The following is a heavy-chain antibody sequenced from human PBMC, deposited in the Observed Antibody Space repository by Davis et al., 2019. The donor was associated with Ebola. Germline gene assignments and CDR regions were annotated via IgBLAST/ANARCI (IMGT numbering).Heavy chain of an antibody. Sequence: GESLKISCAASGFTFSSYSMNWVRQAPGKGLEWVSSISSSSSYIYYADSVKGRFTISRDNAKNSLYLQMNSLRAEDTAVYYCARRPYDSRGYQLDYWGQGTLVTVSS. V-gene: IGHV3-21*01. D-gene: IGHD3-22*01. CDR3: ARRPYDSRGYQLDY. CDR2: ISSSSSYI. CDR1: GFTFSSYS. J-gene: IGHJ4*01.